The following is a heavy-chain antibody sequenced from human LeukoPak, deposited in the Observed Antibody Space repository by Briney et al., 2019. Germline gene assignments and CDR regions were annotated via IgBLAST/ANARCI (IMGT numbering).Heavy chain of an antibody. J-gene: IGHJ4*02. CDR3: ARAQNYDILTGALDY. Sequence: PGGSLRLSCAASGFTVSSNYMSWVRQAPGKGLEWVSSISSSSIYIYYADSVKGRFTISRDNAKKSLHLQMNSLRAEDTAVYYCARAQNYDILTGALDYWGQGTLVTVSS. CDR2: ISSSSIYI. V-gene: IGHV3-21*01. D-gene: IGHD3-9*01. CDR1: GFTVSSNY.